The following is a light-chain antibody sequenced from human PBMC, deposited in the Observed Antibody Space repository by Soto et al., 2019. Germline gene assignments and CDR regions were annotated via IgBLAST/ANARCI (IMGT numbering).Light chain of an antibody. CDR3: SSYTNSSPRA. Sequence: QSALTQPASVSGSPGQSITISCTGTSSDVGGYNYVSWYQQHPGKAPKLMIYEVSNRPSGVSNRFSGSKSGNTASLTISALQAEDEADYYCSSYTNSSPRAFGGGTKLTVL. CDR1: SSDVGGYNY. J-gene: IGLJ3*02. V-gene: IGLV2-14*01. CDR2: EVS.